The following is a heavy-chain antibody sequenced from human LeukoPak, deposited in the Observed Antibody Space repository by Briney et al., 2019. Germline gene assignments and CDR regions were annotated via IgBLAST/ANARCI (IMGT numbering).Heavy chain of an antibody. CDR2: INSDGSST. V-gene: IGHV3-74*01. D-gene: IGHD3-22*01. Sequence: GGSLRLSCAASGFTFSSYWMDWVRQAPGKGLVWVSRINSDGSSTSYADSVKGRFTISRDKAKNTLYLQMNSLRAEDTAVYYCARDHDSIGYDEMDYWGQGTLVTVSS. CDR3: ARDHDSIGYDEMDY. J-gene: IGHJ4*02. CDR1: GFTFSSYW.